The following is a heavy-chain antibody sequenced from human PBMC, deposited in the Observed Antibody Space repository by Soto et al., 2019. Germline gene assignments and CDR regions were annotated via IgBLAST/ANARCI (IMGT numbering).Heavy chain of an antibody. V-gene: IGHV4-59*01. CDR2: IYYSGST. CDR1: GGSISSYY. J-gene: IGHJ6*02. CDR3: ARGGADTAMVPTYYYYGMDV. D-gene: IGHD5-18*01. Sequence: PSETLSLTCTVSGGSISSYYWSWIRQPPGKGLEWIGYIYYSGSTNYNPSLKSRVTISVDTSKNQFSLKLSSVTAADTAVYYCARGGADTAMVPTYYYYGMDVWGQGTTVTVSS.